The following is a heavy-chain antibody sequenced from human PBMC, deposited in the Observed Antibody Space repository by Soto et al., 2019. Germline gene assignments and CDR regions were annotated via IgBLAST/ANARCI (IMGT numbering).Heavy chain of an antibody. Sequence: QVQLVQSGAEVQKPGSSVKVSCKASGGTFSSYAISWVRQAPGQGLEWMGGIIPIFGTVNYAQKFQGRVTVNEVKSTSTAYMELSSLRSEDTAVYYCARTDIVVGPAAIGWGYFDYWGQGTLVTVSS. CDR2: IIPIFGTV. J-gene: IGHJ4*02. V-gene: IGHV1-69*06. D-gene: IGHD2-2*02. CDR3: ARTDIVVGPAAIGWGYFDY. CDR1: GGTFSSYA.